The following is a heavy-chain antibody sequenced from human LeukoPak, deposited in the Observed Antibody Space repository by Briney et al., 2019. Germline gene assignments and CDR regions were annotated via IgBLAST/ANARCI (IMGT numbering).Heavy chain of an antibody. V-gene: IGHV3-7*01. J-gene: IGHJ4*02. Sequence: PGGSLRLSCAASGFTFSSYWMSWVRQAPGKGLEWVANIKQDGSEKYYVDSVKGRFTISRDNSKNTLYLQMNSLRAEDTAVYYCARAFPRDGYNGWGQGTLVTVSS. CDR3: ARAFPRDGYNG. CDR1: GFTFSSYW. D-gene: IGHD5-24*01. CDR2: IKQDGSEK.